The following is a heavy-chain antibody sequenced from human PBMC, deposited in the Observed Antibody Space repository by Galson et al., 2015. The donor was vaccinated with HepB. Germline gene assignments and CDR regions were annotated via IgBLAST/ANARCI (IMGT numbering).Heavy chain of an antibody. CDR2: IKQDGSEK. V-gene: IGHV3-7*03. CDR3: ASHARITIFGVVILYYFDY. Sequence: SLRLSCAASGFTFSSYWMSWVRQAPGKGLEWVANIKQDGSEKYYVDSVKGRFTISRDNAKNSLYLQMNSLRAEDTAVYYCASHARITIFGVVILYYFDYWGQGTLVTVSS. CDR1: GFTFSSYW. D-gene: IGHD3-3*01. J-gene: IGHJ4*02.